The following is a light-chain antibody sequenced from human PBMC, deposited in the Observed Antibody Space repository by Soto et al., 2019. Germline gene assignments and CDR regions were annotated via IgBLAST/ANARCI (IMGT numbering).Light chain of an antibody. CDR3: SSYTSSSTYV. Sequence: QSVLTQPASVSGSPGQSITISSTGTSSDIGGYNYVSWYQQHPGKAPKLVIYDVSHRPSGVSTRFSGSKSGNTASLTISGLQAEDEADYYCSSYTSSSTYVFGTGTKVTVL. CDR2: DVS. CDR1: SSDIGGYNY. V-gene: IGLV2-14*03. J-gene: IGLJ1*01.